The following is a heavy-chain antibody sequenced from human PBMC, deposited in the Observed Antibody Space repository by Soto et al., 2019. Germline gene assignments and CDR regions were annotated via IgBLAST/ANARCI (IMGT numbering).Heavy chain of an antibody. CDR3: ARGARKSEYHITMVRGTYFDY. V-gene: IGHV4-34*01. J-gene: IGHJ4*02. CDR2: INHSGST. Sequence: SETLSLTCAVYGGSFSGYYWSWIRQPPGKGLEWIGEINHSGSTNYNPSLKSRVTISVDTSKNQFSLKLSSVTAADTAVYYCARGARKSEYHITMVRGTYFDYWGQGTLVTVSS. D-gene: IGHD3-10*01. CDR1: GGSFSGYY.